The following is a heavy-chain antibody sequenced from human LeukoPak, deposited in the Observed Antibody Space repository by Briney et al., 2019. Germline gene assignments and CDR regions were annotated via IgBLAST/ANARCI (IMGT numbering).Heavy chain of an antibody. D-gene: IGHD3/OR15-3a*01. Sequence: ASVKVSCKASGFTFINYYMHWVRQAPGQGLEWMGIINPSGGSTSYAQKFQGRVTMTRDTSTSTVYMELSSLRSEDTAVYYCARSPSDWGYWYFDLWGRGTLVTVSS. CDR1: GFTFINYY. CDR2: INPSGGST. J-gene: IGHJ2*01. CDR3: ARSPSDWGYWYFDL. V-gene: IGHV1-46*01.